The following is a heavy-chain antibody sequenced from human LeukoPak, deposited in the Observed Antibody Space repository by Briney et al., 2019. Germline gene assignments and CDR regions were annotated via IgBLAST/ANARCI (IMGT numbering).Heavy chain of an antibody. CDR3: ARHSSIYDFDY. V-gene: IGHV4-39*01. CDR2: IYYSVST. Sequence: SETLSLTCSVSGGSISSSSYSWGWIRQPPGKGLEWIGSIYYSVSTYYPSPKSRVTISVDTSKNQFSLKLSSVTAADTAVYYCARHSSIYDFDYWGQGTLVTVSS. D-gene: IGHD5/OR15-5a*01. J-gene: IGHJ4*02. CDR1: GGSISSSSYS.